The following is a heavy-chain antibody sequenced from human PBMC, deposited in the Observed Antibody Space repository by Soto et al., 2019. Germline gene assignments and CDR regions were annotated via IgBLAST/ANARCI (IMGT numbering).Heavy chain of an antibody. CDR1: GFTFSNYA. CDR3: AKQQMGVIRALDY. V-gene: IGHV3-23*01. D-gene: IGHD1-26*01. J-gene: IGHJ4*02. Sequence: EVQILQSGGGLEQPGGSLRLSCAASGFTFSNYAMSWIRQAPGKGLEWVSTIRETGNTYYADSVRGRFATSRDNSENTLYLQMSSLRAEDTAVYYCAKQQMGVIRALDYWGQGTLVKVSS. CDR2: IRETGNT.